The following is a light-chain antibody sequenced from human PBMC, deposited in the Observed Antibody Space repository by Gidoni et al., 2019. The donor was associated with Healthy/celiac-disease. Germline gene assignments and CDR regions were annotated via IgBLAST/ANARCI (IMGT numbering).Light chain of an antibody. CDR3: QQSYSTLT. Sequence: IQMTHSPSSLSASVGDRVTITCRASQSISTYLNWYQQKPGKAPKLLIYSASSLQSGVPSRFSGSGSGTDFTLTISSLQPEDFATYYCQQSYSTLTFGPGTKVEIK. CDR2: SAS. V-gene: IGKV1-39*01. CDR1: QSISTY. J-gene: IGKJ3*01.